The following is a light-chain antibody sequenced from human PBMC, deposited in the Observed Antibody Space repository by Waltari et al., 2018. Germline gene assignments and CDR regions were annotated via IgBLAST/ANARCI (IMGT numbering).Light chain of an antibody. J-gene: IGKJ2*01. CDR2: KVS. V-gene: IGKV2-30*02. CDR1: QSLVHSDGITY. CDR3: MQGPWGT. Sequence: DFVMTQSPLFLPVPLGQPASISCRSSQSLVHSDGITYLNWFHQRPGQSPRRLIYKVSNRDSGVPDRFSGSGSGTDFTLKISRVEAEDVGVYYCMQGPWGTFGQGTKLEIK.